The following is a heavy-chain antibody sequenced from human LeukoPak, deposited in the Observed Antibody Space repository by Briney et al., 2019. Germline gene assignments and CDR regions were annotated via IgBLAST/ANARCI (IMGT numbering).Heavy chain of an antibody. V-gene: IGHV3-30-3*01. J-gene: IGHJ6*02. CDR2: ISYDGSNK. CDR1: GFTFSSYA. CDR3: ARDKVGATRPWYYYYGMDV. D-gene: IGHD1-26*01. Sequence: GGSLRLSCAASGFTFSSYAMHWVRQAPGKGLEWVAVISYDGSNKYYADSVKGRSTISRDNSKNTLYLQMNSLRAEDTAVYYCARDKVGATRPWYYYYGMDVWGQGTTVTVSS.